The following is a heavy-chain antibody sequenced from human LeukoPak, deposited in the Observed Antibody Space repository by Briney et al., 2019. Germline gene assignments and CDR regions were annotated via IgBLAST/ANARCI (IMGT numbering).Heavy chain of an antibody. V-gene: IGHV1-69*05. CDR2: IIPIFGTA. CDR3: ASGPVGPPCGGDCYPFDY. CDR1: GGTFSSYA. J-gene: IGHJ4*02. Sequence: SVKVSCKASGGTFSSYAISWVRQAPGQGLEWMGGIIPIFGTANYAQKFQGRVTITTDESTSTAYMELSSLRSEDTAVYYCASGPVGPPCGGDCYPFDYWGQGTLVTVSS. D-gene: IGHD2-21*02.